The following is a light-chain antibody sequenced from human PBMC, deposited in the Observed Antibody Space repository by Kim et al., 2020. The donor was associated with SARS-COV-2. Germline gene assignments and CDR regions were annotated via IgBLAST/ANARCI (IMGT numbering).Light chain of an antibody. J-gene: IGKJ2*01. CDR2: AAS. V-gene: IGKV1-39*01. CDR3: QQSYTSPYT. Sequence: DIQMTQSPSSLSASVGDRVTITCRASQSISTYLNWYQQKPGKAPKPLIYAASSLQSGVPSRFRGSGSGTDFTLTISSLQPEDFATYYCQQSYTSPYTFGQGTKLEI. CDR1: QSISTY.